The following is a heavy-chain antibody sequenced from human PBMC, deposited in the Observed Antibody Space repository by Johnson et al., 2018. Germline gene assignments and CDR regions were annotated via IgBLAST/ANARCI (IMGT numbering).Heavy chain of an antibody. CDR1: GGTFSSYA. J-gene: IGHJ6*02. CDR2: IIPIFGTA. V-gene: IGHV1-69*12. D-gene: IGHD2-2*02. CDR3: ARDYCSNTSGYTAGGSDYYDGMDV. Sequence: QVQLVQSGAEVKKPGSSVKVSCKASGGTFSSYAISWVRQAPGQGLEWMGGIIPIFGTANYAQKFQGRVTITADESTSRAYMVLSSLRSEETAGYYCARDYCSNTSGYTAGGSDYYDGMDVWGQGTTVTVAS.